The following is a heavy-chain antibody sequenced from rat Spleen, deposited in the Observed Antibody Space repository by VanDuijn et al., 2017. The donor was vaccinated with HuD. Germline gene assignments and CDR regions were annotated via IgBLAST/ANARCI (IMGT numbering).Heavy chain of an antibody. CDR3: ARQSLGTSAEY. CDR1: GFTFNDYY. Sequence: EVQLVESGGGLVQPGRSLKLSCTASGFTFNDYYMAWVRQAPKKGLEWVASITYEGSSTYYGDSVKGRFTISRDNAKSTLYLQMDSLISEDTASYYCARQSLGTSAEYWGQGVMVTVSS. V-gene: IGHV5-22*01. CDR2: ITYEGSST. D-gene: IGHD1-12*02. J-gene: IGHJ2*01.